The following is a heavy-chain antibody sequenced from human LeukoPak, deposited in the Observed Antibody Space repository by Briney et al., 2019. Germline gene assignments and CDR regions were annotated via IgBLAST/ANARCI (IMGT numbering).Heavy chain of an antibody. Sequence: ASVKVSCKASGYTFTSFDINWVRQAPGQGLEWMGIINPSGGSTSYAQKFQGRVTMTRDTSTSTVYMELSSLRSEDTAVYYCARDQGVVTAMLYNWFDPWGQGTLVTVSS. V-gene: IGHV1-46*01. CDR1: GYTFTSFD. D-gene: IGHD2-21*02. CDR3: ARDQGVVTAMLYNWFDP. J-gene: IGHJ5*02. CDR2: INPSGGST.